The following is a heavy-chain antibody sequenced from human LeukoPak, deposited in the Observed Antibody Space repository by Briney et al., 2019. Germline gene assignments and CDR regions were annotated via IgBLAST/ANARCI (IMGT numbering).Heavy chain of an antibody. CDR2: ITATSSYI. D-gene: IGHD2-15*01. Sequence: PGGSLRLSCAASGFTFSRYSMNWVRQAPGKGLEWVSSITATSSYIYYADSVKGRFTISRDNSKNTLYLQMNSLRAEDTAVYYCAKDYAATFDYWGQGTLVTVSS. CDR1: GFTFSRYS. CDR3: AKDYAATFDY. V-gene: IGHV3-21*04. J-gene: IGHJ4*02.